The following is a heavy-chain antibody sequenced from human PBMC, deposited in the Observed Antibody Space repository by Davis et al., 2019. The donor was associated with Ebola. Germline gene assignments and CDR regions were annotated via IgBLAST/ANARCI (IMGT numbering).Heavy chain of an antibody. V-gene: IGHV4-34*01. CDR1: GGSFSGYY. Sequence: SETLSLTCAVYGGSFSGYYWSWIRQPPGKGLEWIGEINHSGSTNYNPSLKSRVTISVDTSKNQFSLKLSSVTAADTAVYYCARNSRVYGTVDYWGQGTLVTVSS. D-gene: IGHD2/OR15-2a*01. CDR2: INHSGST. CDR3: ARNSRVYGTVDY. J-gene: IGHJ4*02.